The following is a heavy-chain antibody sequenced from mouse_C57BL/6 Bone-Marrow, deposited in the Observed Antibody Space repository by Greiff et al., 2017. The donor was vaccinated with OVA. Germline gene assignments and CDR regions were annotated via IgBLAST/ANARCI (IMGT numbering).Heavy chain of an antibody. V-gene: IGHV1-9*01. CDR1: GYTFTGYW. J-gene: IGHJ3*01. D-gene: IGHD3-2*02. Sequence: QVQLQQSGAELMKPGASVKLSCKATGYTFTGYWIEWVKQRPGHGLEWIGEILPGSGSTNYHEKFKGKATFTSDTSSNPAYLQLSSLTTEDSAIYYCSRPRQLRLFAYWGQGTLVTVSA. CDR2: ILPGSGST. CDR3: SRPRQLRLFAY.